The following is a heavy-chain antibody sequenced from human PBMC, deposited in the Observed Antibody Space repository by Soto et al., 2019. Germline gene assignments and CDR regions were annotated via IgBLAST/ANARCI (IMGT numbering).Heavy chain of an antibody. CDR1: GFTFSVFG. J-gene: IGHJ4*02. CDR2: ISNDGNSE. CDR3: AKTITTIGVSSTGRGALLDN. D-gene: IGHD3-3*01. Sequence: ESGGGVVQPGRSLRLSCAAFGFTFSVFGMHWVRQAPGKGLEWVAVISNDGNSEHYADSVKGRFTISRDNSKNTFYLQMNSLSVEDTAVYYCAKTITTIGVSSTGRGALLDNWGQGILVSVSS. V-gene: IGHV3-30*18.